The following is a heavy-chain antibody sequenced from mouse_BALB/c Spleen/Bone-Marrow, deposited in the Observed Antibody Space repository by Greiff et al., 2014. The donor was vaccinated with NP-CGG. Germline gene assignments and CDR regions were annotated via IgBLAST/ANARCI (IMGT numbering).Heavy chain of an antibody. CDR2: INPSSGYT. CDR1: GYSFTSYT. V-gene: IGHV1-4*01. J-gene: IGHJ2*01. Sequence: QVQLQQSGAERARPGASVKMSCKASGYSFTSYTMHWVKQRPGQGLEWIGYINPSSGYTNYNQKFKDKATLTADKSSSTAYMQLSSLTSEDSAVYYCARGWDYEGYFDYWGQGTTLTVSS. CDR3: ARGWDYEGYFDY. D-gene: IGHD1-1*01.